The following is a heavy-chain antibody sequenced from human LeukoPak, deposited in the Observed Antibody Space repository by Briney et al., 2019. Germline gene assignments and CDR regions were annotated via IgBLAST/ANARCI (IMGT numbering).Heavy chain of an antibody. CDR2: IYYSGST. CDR3: ARDPPSPTGYYYGMDV. D-gene: IGHD4-17*01. Sequence: SQTLSLTCTVSGGSISSGGYYWSWIRQHPGKGLEWIGYIYYSGSTYYNPSLKSRVTISVDTSKNQFSLKLSSVTAADTAVYYCARDPPSPTGYYYGMDVWGQGTTVTVSS. CDR1: GGSISSGGYY. J-gene: IGHJ6*02. V-gene: IGHV4-31*03.